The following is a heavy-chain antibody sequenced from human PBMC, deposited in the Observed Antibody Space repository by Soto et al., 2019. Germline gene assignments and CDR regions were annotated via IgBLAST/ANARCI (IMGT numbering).Heavy chain of an antibody. Sequence: GGSLRLSCAASGFTFSNFAMTWVRQAPGKGLEWVSAITGSGGSTYYADSVKGRFTISRDNSKNTLYLQMNSLRAEDTAVYYCARAGDPRNYYGMDVWGQGTTVTVSS. CDR1: GFTFSNFA. V-gene: IGHV3-23*01. CDR3: ARAGDPRNYYGMDV. CDR2: ITGSGGST. D-gene: IGHD7-27*01. J-gene: IGHJ6*02.